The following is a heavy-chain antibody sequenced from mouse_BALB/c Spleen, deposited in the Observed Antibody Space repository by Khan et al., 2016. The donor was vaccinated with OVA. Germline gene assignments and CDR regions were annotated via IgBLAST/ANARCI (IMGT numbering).Heavy chain of an antibody. CDR1: GYIFTSYW. Sequence: QVQLQQSGAELVRPGASVKLSCKTSGYIFTSYWIHWVKQRPGQGLEWIARIYPGTDNTYYNEKFKDKATLTADKSSSTAYMQLSSLKSEDSAVYYCAREEALYYFGYWGQGTTLTVSS. CDR2: IYPGTDNT. D-gene: IGHD3-2*02. J-gene: IGHJ2*01. CDR3: AREEALYYFGY. V-gene: IGHV1S132*01.